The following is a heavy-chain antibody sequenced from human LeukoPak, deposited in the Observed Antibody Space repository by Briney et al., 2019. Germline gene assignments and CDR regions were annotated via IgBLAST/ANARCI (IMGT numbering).Heavy chain of an antibody. Sequence: ASVKVSCKASGGTFSSYAISWVRQAPGQGLEWMGGIIPIFGTANYAQKFQGRVTITTDESTSTAYMELSSLRSEDTAVYYCARGKVTGTTLQGGPWDLDYWGQGTLVTVSS. CDR3: ARGKVTGTTLQGGPWDLDY. CDR2: IIPIFGTA. D-gene: IGHD1-7*01. J-gene: IGHJ4*02. V-gene: IGHV1-69*05. CDR1: GGTFSSYA.